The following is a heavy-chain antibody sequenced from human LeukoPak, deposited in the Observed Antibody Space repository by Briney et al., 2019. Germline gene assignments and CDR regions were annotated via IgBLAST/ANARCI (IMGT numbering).Heavy chain of an antibody. V-gene: IGHV3-33*01. CDR2: IWYDGSNK. Sequence: GGSLRLSCAASGFTFSSYGMHWVRQAPGKGLEWVAVIWYDGSNKYYADSVKGRFTISRDNSKNTLYLQMNSLRAEDTAVYYCARDVKYSYRVGYAFDIWGQGTMVTVSS. J-gene: IGHJ3*02. CDR1: GFTFSSYG. CDR3: ARDVKYSYRVGYAFDI. D-gene: IGHD5-18*01.